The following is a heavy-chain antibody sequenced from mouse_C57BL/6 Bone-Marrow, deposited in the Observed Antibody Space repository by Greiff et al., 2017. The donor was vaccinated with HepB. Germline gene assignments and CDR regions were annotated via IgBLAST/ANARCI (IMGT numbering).Heavy chain of an antibody. CDR2: ISSGGDYI. J-gene: IGHJ3*01. CDR1: GFTFSSYA. CDR3: TRDPTYYDGSRAWFAY. V-gene: IGHV5-9-1*02. D-gene: IGHD1-1*01. Sequence: EVQRVESGEGLVKPGGSLKLSCAASGFTFSSYAMSWVRQTPEKRLEWVAYISSGGDYIYYADTVKGRFTISRDNARNTLYLQMSSLKSEDTAMYYCTRDPTYYDGSRAWFAYWGQGTLVTVSA.